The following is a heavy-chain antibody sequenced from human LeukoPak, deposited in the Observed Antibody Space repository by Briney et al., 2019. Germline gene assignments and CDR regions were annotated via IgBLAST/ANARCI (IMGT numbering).Heavy chain of an antibody. J-gene: IGHJ4*02. CDR3: ARGGGYCGGDCYGIDY. Sequence: GGSLRLSCAASGFTFSSYTMKWVRQAPGKGLEWVSSISGSSSYIYYADSVQGRFTISRDNAKNSLYLQLNSLRVEDTAVYYCARGGGYCGGDCYGIDYWGQGTLVTVSS. CDR2: ISGSSSYI. D-gene: IGHD2-21*01. V-gene: IGHV3-21*01. CDR1: GFTFSSYT.